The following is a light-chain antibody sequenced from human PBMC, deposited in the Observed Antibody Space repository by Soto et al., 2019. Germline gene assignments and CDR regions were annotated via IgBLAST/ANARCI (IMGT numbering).Light chain of an antibody. CDR3: CSYAGRSTIYV. Sequence: QSALTQPASVSGSPGQSITISCTGTSSDVGSYNLVSWYQQHPGKAPKVMIYEVSKRPSGVPNRFSGFKSGNTASLTISGLQAEDEADYYCCSYAGRSTIYVFGTGTKVTVL. CDR1: SSDVGSYNL. J-gene: IGLJ1*01. CDR2: EVS. V-gene: IGLV2-23*02.